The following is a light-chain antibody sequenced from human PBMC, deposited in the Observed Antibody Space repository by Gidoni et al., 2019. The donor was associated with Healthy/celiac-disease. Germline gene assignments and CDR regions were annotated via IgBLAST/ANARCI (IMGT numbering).Light chain of an antibody. CDR1: QSISSW. V-gene: IGKV1-5*03. J-gene: IGKJ1*01. CDR2: KAS. CDR3: QQYNSYSRT. Sequence: DIKMNQYPSTLSASVGDRVTITCRASQSISSWLAWYQQKPGKAPKLLIYKASSLESGVPSMFSGSCSGTEFTLTISSLQPYDFATYYCQQYNSYSRTFXHXTKVXIK.